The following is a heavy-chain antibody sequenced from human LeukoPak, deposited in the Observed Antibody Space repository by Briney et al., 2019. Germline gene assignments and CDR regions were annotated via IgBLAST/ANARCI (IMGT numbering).Heavy chain of an antibody. J-gene: IGHJ4*02. CDR1: GFTVSTNS. Sequence: GGSLRLSCTATGFTVSTNSMNWVRQAPGKGLEWVSVIYTGGSTYYADSVKGRFNISRDNSKNTVYLQMNSLRPEDTAVYYCARAEVLSFFDSWGQGTLVTVSS. CDR2: IYTGGST. V-gene: IGHV3-66*02. D-gene: IGHD4/OR15-4a*01. CDR3: ARAEVLSFFDS.